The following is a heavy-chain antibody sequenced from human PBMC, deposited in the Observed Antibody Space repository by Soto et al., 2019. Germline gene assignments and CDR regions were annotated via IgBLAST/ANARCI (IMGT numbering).Heavy chain of an antibody. CDR2: IYKSGTT. V-gene: IGHV4-30-4*01. Sequence: SETLSLTCSVSGGSINSDDHYWTWIRQPPGKGLEWIGSIYKSGTTNYNPSLKSRITVSIDTSKNQFSLNLSSVTAADTALYYCARQRSCGYWFDPWGQGTPVTVSS. D-gene: IGHD1-26*01. J-gene: IGHJ5*02. CDR1: GGSINSDDHY. CDR3: ARQRSCGYWFDP.